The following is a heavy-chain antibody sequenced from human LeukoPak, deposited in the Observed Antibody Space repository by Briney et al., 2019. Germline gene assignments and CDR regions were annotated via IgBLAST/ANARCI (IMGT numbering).Heavy chain of an antibody. CDR3: AMHLGYCTTTTCFAAFDI. CDR2: FYYSGNT. CDR1: GGSISSSSYY. J-gene: IGHJ3*02. V-gene: IGHV4-39*01. Sequence: SETLSLTCTVSGGSISSSSYYWGWLRQPPGKGLEWIGSFYYSGNTYYNPSLKSRVTISVDTSKNQFSLKLSSVTAADTAVYHCAMHLGYCTTTTCFAAFDIWGQGTMVTFSS. D-gene: IGHD2-2*01.